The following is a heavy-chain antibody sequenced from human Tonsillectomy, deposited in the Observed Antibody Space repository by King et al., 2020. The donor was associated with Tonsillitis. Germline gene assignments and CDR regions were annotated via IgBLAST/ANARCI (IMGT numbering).Heavy chain of an antibody. D-gene: IGHD3-22*01. CDR3: ARDLWDSSGNFYYYGLDV. Sequence: QLVQSGAEVKKPGSSVKVSCKASGGTFSSHAISWVRQAPGQGLECMGRIIPFLSITNYTQKFQGRVTITADKSTSTAYMELSSLISEDTALYYCARDLWDSSGNFYYYGLDVWGQGTTVTVSS. CDR2: IIPFLSIT. V-gene: IGHV1-69*04. J-gene: IGHJ6*02. CDR1: GGTFSSHA.